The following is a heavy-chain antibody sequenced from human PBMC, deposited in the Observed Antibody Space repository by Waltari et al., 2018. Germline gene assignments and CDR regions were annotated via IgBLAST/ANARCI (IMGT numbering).Heavy chain of an antibody. CDR1: GFTFSSYW. D-gene: IGHD5-12*01. CDR3: ARDSGYSGYNSYSFDY. Sequence: EVQLVESGGGLVQPGGSVRLSCAASGFTFSSYWMTWVRQAPGKGLEWVANIKQDGSVKYYVDSVRGRFTISRDNAKNSLYLQMNILRAEDTAVYYCARDSGYSGYNSYSFDYWGQGTLVTVSS. CDR2: IKQDGSVK. J-gene: IGHJ4*02. V-gene: IGHV3-7*01.